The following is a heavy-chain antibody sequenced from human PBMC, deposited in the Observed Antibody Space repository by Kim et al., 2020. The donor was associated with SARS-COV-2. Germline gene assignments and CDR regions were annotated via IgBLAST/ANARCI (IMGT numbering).Heavy chain of an antibody. CDR1: CASISIYK. D-gene: IGHD6-19*01. V-gene: IGHV4-59*08. J-gene: IGHJ4*02. CDR3: ARHRSSGWDEIFDY. Sequence: SETLSLSCSVSCASISIYKWSWIRQTPGKGLEWIGHIYSGTTNYNPSLKSRVTISVDTSRDQIALKLTSVTAADTAVYSCARHRSSGWDEIFDYWGQGTLVTVSS. CDR2: IYSGTT.